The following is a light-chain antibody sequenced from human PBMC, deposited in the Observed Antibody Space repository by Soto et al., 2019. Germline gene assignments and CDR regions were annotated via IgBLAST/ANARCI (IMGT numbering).Light chain of an antibody. CDR3: QQYNSYSRT. Sequence: DIQMTQSPSTLSASVGDRVTITCRASQSISSWLAWYQQKPGKAPKLLIYEASSLESGVPSRFSGSGSRTEFTITISNLQPDDFATYYCQQYNSYSRTFGQGTKVEIK. J-gene: IGKJ1*01. CDR1: QSISSW. CDR2: EAS. V-gene: IGKV1-5*03.